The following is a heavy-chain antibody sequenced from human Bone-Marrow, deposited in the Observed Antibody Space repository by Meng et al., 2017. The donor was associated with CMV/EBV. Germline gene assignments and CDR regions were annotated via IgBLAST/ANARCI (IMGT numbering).Heavy chain of an antibody. CDR1: GFTFSTYG. V-gene: IGHV3-33*01. Sequence: GGSLRLSCAASGFTFSTYGMHWVRQAPGKGLEWVAVIWYDGSNKYYGDSVKGRSTISRDNSKNTLYLQMNSLGAEDTAVYYCARDYNVMDVWGQGTTVTVSS. CDR3: ARDYNVMDV. J-gene: IGHJ6*02. CDR2: IWYDGSNK.